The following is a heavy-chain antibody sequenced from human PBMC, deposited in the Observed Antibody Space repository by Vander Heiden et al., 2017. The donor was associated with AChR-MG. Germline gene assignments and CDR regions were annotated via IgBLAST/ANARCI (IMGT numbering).Heavy chain of an antibody. D-gene: IGHD4-17*01. CDR2: INPSSGST. CDR1: GYTCTSYY. J-gene: IGHJ6*02. CDR3: ARAGDYEPCYYYYYGMDV. V-gene: IGHV1-46*01. Sequence: QVQLVQSGAEVKKHGASVKVSCKASGYTCTSYYMHWVRQAPGQGPAWMGIINPSSGSTSYAQKFHGRVTMTRDTSTSTVYRELSNLRSEETAVYYCARAGDYEPCYYYYYGMDVWVQGTTVTVSS.